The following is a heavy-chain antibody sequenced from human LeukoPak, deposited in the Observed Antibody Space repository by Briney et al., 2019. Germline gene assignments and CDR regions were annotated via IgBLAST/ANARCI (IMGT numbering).Heavy chain of an antibody. CDR3: AREFDSRGDY. Sequence: ASVKVSRKASGYTFTSYGISWVRQAPGQGLEWMGWISAYNGNTNYVQKLQGRVTMTTDTSTSSAYMVLRSLRSDDTAVYYCAREFDSRGDYWGQGTLVTVSS. J-gene: IGHJ4*02. CDR1: GYTFTSYG. V-gene: IGHV1-18*04. D-gene: IGHD3-10*01. CDR2: ISAYNGNT.